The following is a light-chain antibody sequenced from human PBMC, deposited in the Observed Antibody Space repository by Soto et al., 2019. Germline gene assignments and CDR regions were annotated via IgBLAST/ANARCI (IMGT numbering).Light chain of an antibody. V-gene: IGKV3-20*01. Sequence: EIVLTRSPGTLSLSPGERATLSCRASQSVSSSYLAWYQQKPGQAPRLLIYGASSRATGIPDRFSGSGSGTDFTLTISRLEPEDFAVYYCHQYYSSPLTFGGGTKVEIK. J-gene: IGKJ4*01. CDR1: QSVSSSY. CDR3: HQYYSSPLT. CDR2: GAS.